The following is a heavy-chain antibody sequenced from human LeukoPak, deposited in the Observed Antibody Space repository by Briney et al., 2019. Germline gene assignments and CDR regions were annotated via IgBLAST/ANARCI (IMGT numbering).Heavy chain of an antibody. CDR1: GFTFSSYS. J-gene: IGHJ6*03. CDR2: ISSSSSYI. CDR3: ARDPSSGWYYYYYYYMDV. V-gene: IGHV3-21*01. D-gene: IGHD6-19*01. Sequence: PGGSLRLSCAASGFTFSSYSMNWVRQAPGKGLEWVSSISSSSSYIYYADSVKGRFTISRDNAKNSLYLQMNSLRAEDTAVYYCARDPSSGWYYYYYYYMDVWGKGTTVTVSS.